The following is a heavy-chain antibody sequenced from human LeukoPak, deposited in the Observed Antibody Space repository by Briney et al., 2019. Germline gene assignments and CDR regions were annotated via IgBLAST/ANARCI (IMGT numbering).Heavy chain of an antibody. CDR2: INHSGST. J-gene: IGHJ4*02. CDR1: GGSFSGYY. V-gene: IGHV4-34*01. CDR3: ARGGIAVVGEHDY. Sequence: SETLSLTCAVYGGSFSGYYWSWIRQPPGKGLEWIGEINHSGSTNYNPSLTSRVTISVDTSKNQFSLKLSSVTAADTAVYYCARGGIAVVGEHDYWGQGTLVTVSS. D-gene: IGHD6-19*01.